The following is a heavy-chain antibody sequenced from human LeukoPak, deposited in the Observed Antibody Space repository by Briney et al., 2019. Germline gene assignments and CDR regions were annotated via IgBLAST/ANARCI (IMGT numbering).Heavy chain of an antibody. CDR3: ARDPYYDSSGYYHCFDY. Sequence: PSETLSLTCTVSGGSISSGGYYWSWIRQHPGKGLEWIGYIYYSGSTYYNPSLKSRVTISVDTSKNQFSLKLSSVTAAGTAVYYCARDPYYDSSGYYHCFDYWGQGTLVTVSS. J-gene: IGHJ4*02. D-gene: IGHD3-22*01. CDR2: IYYSGST. CDR1: GGSISSGGYY. V-gene: IGHV4-31*03.